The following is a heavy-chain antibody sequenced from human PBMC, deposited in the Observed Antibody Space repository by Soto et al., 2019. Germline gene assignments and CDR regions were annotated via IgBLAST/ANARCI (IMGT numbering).Heavy chain of an antibody. D-gene: IGHD1-1*01. Sequence: PVGSLRLSCAASGFTFSSYGMHWVRQAPGKGLEWVAVISYDGSNKYYADSVKGRFTISRDNSKNTLYLQMNSLRAEDTAVYYCAKDGHKTGTTIDYWGQGTLVTVSS. V-gene: IGHV3-30*18. CDR2: ISYDGSNK. J-gene: IGHJ4*02. CDR1: GFTFSSYG. CDR3: AKDGHKTGTTIDY.